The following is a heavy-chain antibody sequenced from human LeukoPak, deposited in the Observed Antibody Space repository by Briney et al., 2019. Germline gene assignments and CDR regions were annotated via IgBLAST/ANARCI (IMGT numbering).Heavy chain of an antibody. Sequence: GSSVKVSCKASGGTFSSYATSWVRQAPGQGLEWMGGIIPIFGTANYAQKFQGRVTITADESTSTAYMELSSLRSEDTAVYYCAREGSSSGAQRLPYYWGQGTLVTVSS. CDR2: IIPIFGTA. CDR3: AREGSSSGAQRLPYY. J-gene: IGHJ4*02. D-gene: IGHD6-19*01. CDR1: GGTFSSYA. V-gene: IGHV1-69*01.